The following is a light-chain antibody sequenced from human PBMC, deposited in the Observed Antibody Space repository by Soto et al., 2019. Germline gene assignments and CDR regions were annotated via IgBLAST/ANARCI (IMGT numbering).Light chain of an antibody. CDR2: GAS. V-gene: IGKV3-20*01. CDR3: QQYGSSPLT. Sequence: EIVLTQSPGNLSLSPGERATLTCRASQSVTSNYLAWYQQKPGQAPRLLMYGASSRATGIPDRFSGSGSGTVFTITISRLEPEDFAVYYCQQYGSSPLTFGPGTKVDIK. CDR1: QSVTSNY. J-gene: IGKJ3*01.